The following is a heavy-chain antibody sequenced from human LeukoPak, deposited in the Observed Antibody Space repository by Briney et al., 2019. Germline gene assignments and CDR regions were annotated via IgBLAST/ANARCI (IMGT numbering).Heavy chain of an antibody. CDR3: GRDGGGGSWGDF. CDR2: INPNGGTT. D-gene: IGHD2-15*01. CDR1: GYSFITYY. Sequence: GASVTVSCKTSGYSFITYYIHWVRQAPGQGPEWLGRINPNGGTTTYAQKFQDRVTMTRDTSTGTVYMELNSLRSEDTAMYYCGRDGGGGSWGDFWGQGTLVTVSS. J-gene: IGHJ4*02. V-gene: IGHV1-46*01.